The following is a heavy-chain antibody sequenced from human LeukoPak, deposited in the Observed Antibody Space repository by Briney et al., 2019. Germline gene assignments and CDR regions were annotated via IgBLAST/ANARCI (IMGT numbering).Heavy chain of an antibody. V-gene: IGHV3-21*01. CDR3: ARDWVFGDAFDI. CDR1: GFTFSSYS. D-gene: IGHD3-10*01. CDR2: ISSSSSYI. Sequence: GGSLRLSCAASGFTFSSYSMNWVRQDPGKGLEWVSSISSSSSYIYYADSVKGRFTISRDNAKNSLYLQMNSLRAEDTAVYYCARDWVFGDAFDIWGQGTMVTVSS. J-gene: IGHJ3*02.